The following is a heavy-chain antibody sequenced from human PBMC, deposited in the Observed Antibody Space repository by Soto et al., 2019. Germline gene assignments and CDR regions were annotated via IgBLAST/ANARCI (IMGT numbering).Heavy chain of an antibody. CDR3: EKDAVSYNGKWDWFDS. Sequence: DVQLLQSGGGLVQPGGSLTLACAASRFIFSDYAMNWVRQAPGKGLEWVSSIGGSNTDRYYADSVKGRFIISRDNSKKLMYLQMDSLSDDDTAVYYCEKDAVSYNGKWDWFDSWGQRTLVTVS. CDR1: RFIFSDYA. CDR2: IGGSNTDR. D-gene: IGHD1-26*01. V-gene: IGHV3-23*01. J-gene: IGHJ5*01.